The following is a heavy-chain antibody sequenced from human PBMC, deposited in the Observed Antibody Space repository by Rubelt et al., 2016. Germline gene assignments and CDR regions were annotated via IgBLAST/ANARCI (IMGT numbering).Heavy chain of an antibody. CDR2: INHSGST. D-gene: IGHD6-13*01. CDR3: AGGLARAAAAPRRLWFDP. Sequence: QVQLQQWGAGLLKPSETLSLTCAVYGGSFSGYYWSWIRQPPGKGLEWIGEINHSGSTNYNPSLKGRVTISGDASKNQFSVKLSSVTAADAAVYYCAGGLARAAAAPRRLWFDPWGQGTLVTVSS. J-gene: IGHJ5*02. V-gene: IGHV4-34*01. CDR1: GGSFSGYY.